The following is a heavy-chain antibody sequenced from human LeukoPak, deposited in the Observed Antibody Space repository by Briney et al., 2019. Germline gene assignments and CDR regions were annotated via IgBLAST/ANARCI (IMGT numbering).Heavy chain of an antibody. Sequence: PSETLSLTCAVYGGSFSGYYWSWIRQPPGKGLEWIGEINHSGSTNYNPSLKSRVTISVDTSKNPFSLKLSSVTAADTAVYYCASFKQWRAYYFDYWGQGTLVTVSS. CDR1: GGSFSGYY. D-gene: IGHD6-19*01. CDR2: INHSGST. J-gene: IGHJ4*02. CDR3: ASFKQWRAYYFDY. V-gene: IGHV4-34*01.